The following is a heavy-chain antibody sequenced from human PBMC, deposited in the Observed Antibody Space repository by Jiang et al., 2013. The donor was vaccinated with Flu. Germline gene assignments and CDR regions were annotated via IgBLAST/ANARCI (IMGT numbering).Heavy chain of an antibody. D-gene: IGHD3-10*01. V-gene: IGHV3-33*01. CDR2: K. Sequence: KYYADSVKGRFTISRDNSKNTLYLQMNSLRAEDTAVYYCARERGGVKKATPYGMDVWGQGTTVTVSS. CDR3: ARERGGVKKATPYGMDV. J-gene: IGHJ6*02.